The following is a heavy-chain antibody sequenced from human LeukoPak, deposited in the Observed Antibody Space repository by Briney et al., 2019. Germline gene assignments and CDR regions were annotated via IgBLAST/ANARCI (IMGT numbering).Heavy chain of an antibody. CDR2: IKQDGSEK. J-gene: IGHJ6*03. CDR1: GFTFSSYG. CDR3: ARSPGTAAISDYYYYMDV. Sequence: GGSLRLSCAASGFTFSSYGMSWVRQAPGKGLEWVANIKQDGSEKYYADSVKGRFTISRDNTQKSMYLQMNSLRAEDTAVYYCARSPGTAAISDYYYYMDVWGKGTTVTVSS. D-gene: IGHD6-25*01. V-gene: IGHV3-7*01.